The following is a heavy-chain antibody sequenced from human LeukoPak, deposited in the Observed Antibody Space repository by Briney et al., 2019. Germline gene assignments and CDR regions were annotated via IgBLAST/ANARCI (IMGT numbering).Heavy chain of an antibody. CDR2: IIPLFGTA. J-gene: IGHJ6*03. D-gene: IGHD3-22*01. CDR3: ARAYYYDSSGYYYDYYYYMDV. CDR1: GGTFSSYA. V-gene: IGHV1-69*13. Sequence: SVKVSCKASGGTFSSYAISWVRQAPGQGLEWMGGIIPLFGTANCAQKFQGRVTITADESTSTAYMELSSLRSEDTAVYYCARAYYYDSSGYYYDYYYYMDVWGKGTTVTVSS.